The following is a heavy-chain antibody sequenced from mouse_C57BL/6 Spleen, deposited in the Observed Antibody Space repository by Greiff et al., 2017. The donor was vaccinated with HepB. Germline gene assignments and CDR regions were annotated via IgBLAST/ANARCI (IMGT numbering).Heavy chain of an antibody. CDR1: GISITTGNYR. Sequence: VQLKESGPGLVKPSQTVFLTCTVTGISITTGNYRWSWIRQFPGNKLEWIGYIYYSGTITYNPSLTSRTTITRDTPKNQFFLEMNSLTAEDTATYYCARDGDYYGSSYRAMDYWGQGTSVTVSS. CDR2: IYYSGTI. J-gene: IGHJ4*01. V-gene: IGHV3-5*01. CDR3: ARDGDYYGSSYRAMDY. D-gene: IGHD1-1*01.